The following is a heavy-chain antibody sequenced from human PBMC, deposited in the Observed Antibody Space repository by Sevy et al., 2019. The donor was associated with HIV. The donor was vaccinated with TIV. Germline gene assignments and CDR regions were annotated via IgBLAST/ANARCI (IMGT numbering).Heavy chain of an antibody. D-gene: IGHD3-3*01. V-gene: IGHV3-21*01. CDR3: ARRGSGYHAFDI. Sequence: GGSLRLSCAASGFTFSSYSMNWVRQAPGKGLEWVSSISSSSSYIYYADSVKGRFTISRENAKNSLYLQMNSLRAEDTAVYYCARRGSGYHAFDIWGQGTMVTVSS. CDR1: GFTFSSYS. J-gene: IGHJ3*02. CDR2: ISSSSSYI.